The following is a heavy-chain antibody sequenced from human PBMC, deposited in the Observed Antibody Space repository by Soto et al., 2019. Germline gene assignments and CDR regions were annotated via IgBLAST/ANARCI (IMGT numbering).Heavy chain of an antibody. J-gene: IGHJ2*01. D-gene: IGHD6-13*01. CDR1: GGSFSGYY. CDR3: ARGRTVSTYSRYWDSGWYFDL. V-gene: IGHV4-34*01. CDR2: INDSGST. Sequence: QAQLQQWGAGLLKPSETLSLTCAVYGGSFSGYYWSWIRQPPGKGLEWIGEINDSGSTNYNPSLKSRVTISVDTAKNQFPLELSSVNAGGMAVYYCARGRTVSTYSRYWDSGWYFDLWGRGTLVTVS.